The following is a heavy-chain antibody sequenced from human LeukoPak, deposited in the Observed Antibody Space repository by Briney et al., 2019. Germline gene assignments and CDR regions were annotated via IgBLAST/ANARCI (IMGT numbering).Heavy chain of an antibody. CDR1: RFTFSSYA. V-gene: IGHV3-23*01. J-gene: IGHJ3*02. CDR2: ISGSGGST. Sequence: GGSLRLSCAASRFTFSSYAMSWVRQAPGKGLEWVSAISGSGGSTYYADSVKGRFTIPRDNSKNTLYLQMNSLRAEDTAVYYCARRFLEWFDAFDIWGQGTMVTVSS. CDR3: ARRFLEWFDAFDI. D-gene: IGHD3-3*01.